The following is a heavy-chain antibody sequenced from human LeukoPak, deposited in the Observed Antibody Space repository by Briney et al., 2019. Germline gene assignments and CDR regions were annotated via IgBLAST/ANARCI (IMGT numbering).Heavy chain of an antibody. CDR3: AREGLGSRHPENWFDP. J-gene: IGHJ5*02. CDR2: ISAYNGNT. D-gene: IGHD3-16*01. V-gene: IGHV1-18*01. Sequence: ASVKVSCKASGYTFTSYGISWVRQAPGQGLEWMGWISAYNGNTNYAQKLQGRVTMTTDTSTSTAYMELRSLRSDDTAVYYCAREGLGSRHPENWFDPWGQGTLVTVSS. CDR1: GYTFTSYG.